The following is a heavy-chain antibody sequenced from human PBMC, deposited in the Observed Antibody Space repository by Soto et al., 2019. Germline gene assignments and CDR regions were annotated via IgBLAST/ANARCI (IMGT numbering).Heavy chain of an antibody. CDR1: GYAITIYA. D-gene: IGHD3-10*01. CDR3: ARGVGSGSYYNQYNWFDP. J-gene: IGHJ5*02. V-gene: IGHV1-3*01. CDR2: INVYNGNT. Sequence: ASVKVSWKAAGYAITIYAMHWVRQAPGQRLEWMGWINVYNGNTKYAQKVQGRVTMTTDTSTSTAYMELRSLRSDDTAVYYCARGVGSGSYYNQYNWFDPWGQGTLVTVSS.